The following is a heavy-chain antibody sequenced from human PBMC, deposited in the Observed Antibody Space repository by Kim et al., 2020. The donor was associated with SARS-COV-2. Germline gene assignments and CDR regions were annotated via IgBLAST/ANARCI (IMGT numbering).Heavy chain of an antibody. CDR2: IIPILGIA. V-gene: IGHV1-69*04. Sequence: SVKVSCKASGGTFSSYAISWVRQAPGQGLEWMGRIIPILGIANYAQKFQGRVTITADKSTSTAYMELSSLRSEDTAVYYCARGLPGYSYGSEPNVDYWGQGTLVTVSS. J-gene: IGHJ4*02. CDR1: GGTFSSYA. D-gene: IGHD5-18*01. CDR3: ARGLPGYSYGSEPNVDY.